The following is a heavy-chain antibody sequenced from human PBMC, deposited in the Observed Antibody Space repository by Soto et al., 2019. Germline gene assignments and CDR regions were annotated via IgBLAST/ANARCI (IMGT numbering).Heavy chain of an antibody. D-gene: IGHD2-15*01. J-gene: IGHJ6*02. CDR3: ANEGYCSGGSCSTVYYYYYGMDV. CDR2: ISYDGSNN. Sequence: QVQLVESGGGVVQPGRSLRLSCAASGFTFSSYGMHWVRQAPGKGLEWVAVISYDGSNNYYADSVKGRFTISRDNSKNTLYLQMNSLRAEDTAVYYCANEGYCSGGSCSTVYYYYYGMDVWGQGTTVTVSS. CDR1: GFTFSSYG. V-gene: IGHV3-30*18.